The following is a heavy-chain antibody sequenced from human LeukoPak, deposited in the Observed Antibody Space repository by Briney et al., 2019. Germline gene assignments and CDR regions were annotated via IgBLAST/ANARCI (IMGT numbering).Heavy chain of an antibody. CDR2: IYHSGTT. CDR1: GYSISSGYF. V-gene: IGHV4-38-2*02. CDR3: ARAREPLIYTYYFDY. D-gene: IGHD1-14*01. Sequence: SETLSLTCSVSGYSISSGYFWGWIRQPPGKGLEWIGRIYHSGTTYYDPSLKSRVTISVDTSRNQFSLKLSSVTAADTAVYYCARAREPLIYTYYFDYWGQGTLVTVSS. J-gene: IGHJ4*02.